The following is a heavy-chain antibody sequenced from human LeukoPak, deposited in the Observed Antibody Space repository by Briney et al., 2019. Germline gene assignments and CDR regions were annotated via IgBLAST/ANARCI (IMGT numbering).Heavy chain of an antibody. V-gene: IGHV3-21*01. CDR2: ISSSSSYI. CDR3: ARAGGEVTSFFDY. CDR1: GFTFSSYS. Sequence: GGSLRLSCAASGFTFSSYSMTWVRQAPGKGLEWVSSISSSSSYIYYADSVKGRFTISRDNAKNSLYLQMNSLRAEDTAVYYCARAGGEVTSFFDYWGQGTLVTVSS. J-gene: IGHJ4*02. D-gene: IGHD2-21*01.